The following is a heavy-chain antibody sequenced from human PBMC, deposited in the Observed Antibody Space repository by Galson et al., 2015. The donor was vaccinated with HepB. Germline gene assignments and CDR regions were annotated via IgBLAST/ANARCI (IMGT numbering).Heavy chain of an antibody. CDR2: VSYDGSRK. CDR3: ARSLSVHGHFEY. D-gene: IGHD2/OR15-2a*01. V-gene: IGHV3-30*04. CDR1: GFTFKSFA. Sequence: SLRLSCAASGFTFKSFAIHWIRQAPGKGLEWVAVVSYDGSRKYYADSLKGRLIISRDNPKNTVFLQMSSLRVEDTALYFCARSLSVHGHFEYWGPGTLVTVS. J-gene: IGHJ4*02.